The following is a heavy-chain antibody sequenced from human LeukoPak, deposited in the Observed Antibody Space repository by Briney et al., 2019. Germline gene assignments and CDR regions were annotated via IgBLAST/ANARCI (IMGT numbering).Heavy chain of an antibody. D-gene: IGHD1-26*01. CDR3: ARVRSGSSAGNYGMDV. J-gene: IGHJ6*02. Sequence: PGGSLRLSCAASGFTFTSYSMNWVRQAPGKGLVWVSRINSDGSSTSYADSVKGRFTISRDNAKNTLYVQMNSLRVEDTAVYYCARVRSGSSAGNYGMDVWGQGTTVTVSS. CDR1: GFTFTSYS. CDR2: INSDGSST. V-gene: IGHV3-74*01.